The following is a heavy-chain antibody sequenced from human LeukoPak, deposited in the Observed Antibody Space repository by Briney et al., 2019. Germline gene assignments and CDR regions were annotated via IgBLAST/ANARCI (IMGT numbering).Heavy chain of an antibody. CDR3: VRGPYGSGISNWFDP. V-gene: IGHV4-59*01. Sequence: SETLSLTCTVSDGAIAGYSWSWIRQPPGKGLEWIGYIYYSGDTNYNPSLQSRVTVSVDTSKNQFSLKLTSVTAADTAVYYCVRGPYGSGISNWFDPWGQGTLVIVSS. D-gene: IGHD3-10*01. J-gene: IGHJ5*02. CDR2: IYYSGDT. CDR1: DGAIAGYS.